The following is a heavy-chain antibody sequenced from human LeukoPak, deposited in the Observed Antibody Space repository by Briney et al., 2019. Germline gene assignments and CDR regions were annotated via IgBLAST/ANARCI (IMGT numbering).Heavy chain of an antibody. CDR3: VYSGYDSYFDY. CDR2: ISGSGGST. V-gene: IGHV3-23*01. CDR1: GFTFSSYV. Sequence: PGGSLRLSCAASGFTFSSYVMHWVRQAPGKGLEWVSAISGSGGSTYYADSVKGRLTISRDNSKNTLYLQMNSLRAEDTAVYYCVYSGYDSYFDYWGQGTLVTVSS. J-gene: IGHJ4*02. D-gene: IGHD5-12*01.